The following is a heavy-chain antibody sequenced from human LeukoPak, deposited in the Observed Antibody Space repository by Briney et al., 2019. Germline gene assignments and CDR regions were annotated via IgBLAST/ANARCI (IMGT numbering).Heavy chain of an antibody. CDR1: GFTFSSYG. Sequence: GSLRLSCAASGFTFSSYGMHWVRQAPGKGLEWVAVISYDGSNKYYAESVKGRFTISRDNSKNTLYLQMNSLRAEDTAVYYCAKAGEPLYYYDSSGYSVDYWGQGTLVTVSS. CDR3: AKAGEPLYYYDSSGYSVDY. D-gene: IGHD3-22*01. CDR2: ISYDGSNK. J-gene: IGHJ4*02. V-gene: IGHV3-30*18.